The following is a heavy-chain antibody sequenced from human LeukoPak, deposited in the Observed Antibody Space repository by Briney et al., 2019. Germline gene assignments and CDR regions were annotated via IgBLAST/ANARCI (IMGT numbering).Heavy chain of an antibody. Sequence: ASVKVSCKVSGDTLGDLSMHWVRQAPGKGLEWMGGFGPEDGETIYAQTFQGRVPMNEDTSTDTAYMELSSLRSEDTAVYYCATGCSSTSRCYRDAFDIWGRGTMVTVSS. D-gene: IGHD2-2*01. J-gene: IGHJ3*02. CDR1: GDTLGDLS. CDR2: FGPEDGET. CDR3: ATGCSSTSRCYRDAFDI. V-gene: IGHV1-24*01.